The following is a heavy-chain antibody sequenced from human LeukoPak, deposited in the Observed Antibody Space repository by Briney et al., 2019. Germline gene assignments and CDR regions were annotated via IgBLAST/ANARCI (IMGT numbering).Heavy chain of an antibody. CDR1: GFTFSSYG. CDR2: ISSSSSYI. Sequence: GGSLRLSCAASGFTFSSYGMHWVRQAPGKGLEWVSSISSSSSYIYYADSVKGQFTISRDNSKNTLYLQMNSLETEDTAVYYCAKDYYGSGSSSCGMDVWGQGTTVTVSS. J-gene: IGHJ6*02. D-gene: IGHD3-10*01. V-gene: IGHV3-21*01. CDR3: AKDYYGSGSSSCGMDV.